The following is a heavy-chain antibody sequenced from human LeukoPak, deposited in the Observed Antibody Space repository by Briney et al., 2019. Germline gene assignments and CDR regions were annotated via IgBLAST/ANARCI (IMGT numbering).Heavy chain of an antibody. Sequence: GGSLRLSCAASGFTFSSYEMNWVRQAPGKGLEWVSYISSSGSTIYYADSVKGRFTISRDNAKNSLYLQMNSLRAEDTAVYYCARDFIYGSGEYWGQGTLVTVSS. J-gene: IGHJ4*02. CDR3: ARDFIYGSGEY. CDR1: GFTFSSYE. CDR2: ISSSGSTI. D-gene: IGHD3-10*01. V-gene: IGHV3-48*03.